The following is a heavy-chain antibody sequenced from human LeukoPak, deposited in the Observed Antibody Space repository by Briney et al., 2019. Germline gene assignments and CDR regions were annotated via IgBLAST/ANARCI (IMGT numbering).Heavy chain of an antibody. CDR2: ISAYNGNT. Sequence: ASVTVSCKASGYTFTSYGISWVRQAPGQGLEWMGWISAYNGNTNYAQKLQGRVTMTTDTSTSTAYMELRSLRSDDTAVYYCARDRSGHNWFDPWGQGTLVTVSS. D-gene: IGHD3-3*01. CDR3: ARDRSGHNWFDP. CDR1: GYTFTSYG. V-gene: IGHV1-18*01. J-gene: IGHJ5*02.